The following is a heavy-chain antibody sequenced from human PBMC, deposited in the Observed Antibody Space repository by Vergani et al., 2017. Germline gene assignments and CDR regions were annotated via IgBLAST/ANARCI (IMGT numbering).Heavy chain of an antibody. D-gene: IGHD1-26*01. CDR2: IASSTSYI. Sequence: EVQLVESGGGLVKPGGSLRLSCAASGFTFTNYNMNWVRQAPGKGLEWVSSIASSTSYIYYADSVKGRFTVSRDNAKNSLHLQMNSLRAEDTAVYYCAKGSIVGASFEDYWGQGTLVTVSS. V-gene: IGHV3-21*04. J-gene: IGHJ4*02. CDR3: AKGSIVGASFEDY. CDR1: GFTFTNYN.